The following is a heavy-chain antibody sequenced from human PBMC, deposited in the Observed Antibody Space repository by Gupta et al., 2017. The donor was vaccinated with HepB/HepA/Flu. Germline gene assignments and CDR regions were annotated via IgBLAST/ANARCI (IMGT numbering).Heavy chain of an antibody. J-gene: IGHJ4*02. CDR2: ISGSGGSK. CDR1: GFTFRSYG. CDR3: ARQESQRHPFDY. Sequence: EVQLLESGGGLVQPGGSLRLSCAASGFTFRSYGMSWGRQAPGKGVGWGSGISGSGGSKYYADSVKGRFTISRDNSKNTLYLPMNSLRAEETAVYYCARQESQRHPFDYWGQGTLVTVSS. V-gene: IGHV3-23*01.